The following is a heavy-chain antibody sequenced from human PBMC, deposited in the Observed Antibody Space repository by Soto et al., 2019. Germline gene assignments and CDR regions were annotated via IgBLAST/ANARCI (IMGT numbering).Heavy chain of an antibody. CDR1: GFTFSSYS. CDR3: ARVLRSARGMDV. J-gene: IGHJ6*02. Sequence: EVQLVESGGGLVKSGGSLRLSCAASGFTFSSYSMNWVRQAPGKGLEWVSSISSSSSYIYYADSVKGRFTISRDNAKNSLYLQMNSLRAEDTAVYYCARVLRSARGMDVWGQGTTVTVSS. CDR2: ISSSSSYI. D-gene: IGHD4-17*01. V-gene: IGHV3-21*01.